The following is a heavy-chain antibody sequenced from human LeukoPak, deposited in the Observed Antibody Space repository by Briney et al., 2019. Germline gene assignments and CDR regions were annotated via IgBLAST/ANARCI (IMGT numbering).Heavy chain of an antibody. D-gene: IGHD4-23*01. Sequence: PSETLSLTCTVSSGSISRYYWSWIRQPPEKGLEWIGYIYYSGSTNYNPSLKSRVTISVDTSKNQFSLKLSSVTAADTAVYYRATSTVVTSYYYYGMDVWGQGTTVTVSS. J-gene: IGHJ6*02. V-gene: IGHV4-59*08. CDR3: ATSTVVTSYYYYGMDV. CDR1: SGSISRYY. CDR2: IYYSGST.